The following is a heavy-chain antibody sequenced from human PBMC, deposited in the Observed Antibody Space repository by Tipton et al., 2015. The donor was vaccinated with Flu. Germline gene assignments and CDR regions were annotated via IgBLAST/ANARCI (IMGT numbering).Heavy chain of an antibody. CDR2: ISHRGAT. V-gene: IGHV4-38-2*02. Sequence: TLSLTCTVSAYSIISAQYWAWIRQPPGKGLEWIGSISHRGATYFNPSLKSRVTISVDTSKKQFSLSLSSVTAADTAIYYCAKDLTYYDSNGMNWFDPWGQGTVVTVSS. CDR1: AYSIISAQY. D-gene: IGHD3-22*01. CDR3: AKDLTYYDSNGMNWFDP. J-gene: IGHJ5*02.